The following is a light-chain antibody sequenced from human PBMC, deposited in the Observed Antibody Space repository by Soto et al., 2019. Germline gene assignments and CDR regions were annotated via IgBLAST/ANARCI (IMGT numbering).Light chain of an antibody. J-gene: IGKJ1*01. Sequence: DIQMTQSPSTLSASVGDRVTITCRASQSISTWLAWYQQKPGKAPKLLIYDASSLESGVPSRFSGSGSGTEFTLTISSLQPEDFASYYCQQYNSYSTLGQATKVDIK. CDR1: QSISTW. CDR2: DAS. V-gene: IGKV1-5*01. CDR3: QQYNSYST.